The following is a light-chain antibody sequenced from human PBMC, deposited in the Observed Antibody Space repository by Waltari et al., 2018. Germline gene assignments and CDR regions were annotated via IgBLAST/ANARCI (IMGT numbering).Light chain of an antibody. CDR1: QSVSRT. V-gene: IGKV3-20*01. J-gene: IGKJ1*01. CDR3: QHYVSLPAT. CDR2: GAS. Sequence: EIVLTQSPGTLFLSPGAGATLSCRASQSVSRTLAGYQQKPCQAPRLLIYGASIRATDIPDRFSGSGSGTDFSLTISRLEPDDSAVYFCQHYVSLPATFGQGTKVEIK.